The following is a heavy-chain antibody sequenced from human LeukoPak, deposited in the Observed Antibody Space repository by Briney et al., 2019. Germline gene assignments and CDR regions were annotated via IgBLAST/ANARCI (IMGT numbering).Heavy chain of an antibody. V-gene: IGHV1-2*02. J-gene: IGHJ4*02. D-gene: IGHD6-19*01. CDR2: INPNSDGT. CDR1: GYTFTGYY. Sequence: ASLKLSCKASGYTFTGYYIHWVRPTPEQGLEWIGWINPNSDGTTYAQKFQVRVTMTRDPPISTASMKLSRLRSHDTAVYYCARDPRSVASRTDYCGEGTLVTVSS. CDR3: ARDPRSVASRTDY.